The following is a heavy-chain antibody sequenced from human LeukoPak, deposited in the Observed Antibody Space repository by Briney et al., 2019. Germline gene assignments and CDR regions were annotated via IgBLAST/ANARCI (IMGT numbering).Heavy chain of an antibody. V-gene: IGHV4-59*01. D-gene: IGHD3-22*01. CDR1: GGSISSYY. CDR3: ARGDGYYSGPFDY. J-gene: IGHJ4*02. CDR2: IYYSGST. Sequence: SETLSLTCTVSGGSISSYYWSWIRQPPGKGLEWIRYIYYSGSTNYNPSLKSRVTISVDTSKNQFSLKLSSVTAADTAVYYCARGDGYYSGPFDYWGQGTLVTVSS.